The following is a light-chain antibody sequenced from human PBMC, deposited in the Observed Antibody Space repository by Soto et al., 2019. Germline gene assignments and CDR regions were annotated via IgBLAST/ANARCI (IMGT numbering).Light chain of an antibody. CDR2: AAS. CDR3: QQCGSSPWT. Sequence: EIVVTQSPGPLSLSPGERATLSCMASQSVSSYYLAWYQQKPGQAPRLLIYAASSRATGIPDRFSGGGSGTDFTLTISRLEPEDFTVYYCQQCGSSPWTFGQGTKVEIK. CDR1: QSVSSYY. V-gene: IGKV3-20*01. J-gene: IGKJ1*01.